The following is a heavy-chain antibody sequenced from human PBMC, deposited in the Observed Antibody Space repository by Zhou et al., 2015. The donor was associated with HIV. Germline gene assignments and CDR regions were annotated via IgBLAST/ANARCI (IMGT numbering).Heavy chain of an antibody. Sequence: PGQGLEWMGGIIPIFGTANYAQKFQGRVTITADESTSTAYMELSSLRSEDTAVYYCASYYFDYWGQGTLVTVSS. V-gene: IGHV1-69*01. CDR2: IIPIFGTA. CDR3: ASYYFDY. J-gene: IGHJ4*02.